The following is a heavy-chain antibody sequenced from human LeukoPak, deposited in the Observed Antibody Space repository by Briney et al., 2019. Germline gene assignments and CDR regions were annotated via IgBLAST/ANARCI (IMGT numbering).Heavy chain of an antibody. V-gene: IGHV4-34*01. D-gene: IGHD1-26*01. CDR2: INHSGST. J-gene: IGHJ4*02. Sequence: SETLSLTCAVYGGSFSGYYWSWIRQPPGKGLEWIGEINHSGSTNYNPSLKRRVTISVDTSKNQFSLKLRSVTAADTAVYYCARGPVGFFAYWGQGTLVTVSS. CDR3: ARGPVGFFAY. CDR1: GGSFSGYY.